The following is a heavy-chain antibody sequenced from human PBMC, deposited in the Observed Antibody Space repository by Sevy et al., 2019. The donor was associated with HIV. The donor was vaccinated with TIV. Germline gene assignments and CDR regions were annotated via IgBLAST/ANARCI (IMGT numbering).Heavy chain of an antibody. V-gene: IGHV1-24*01. J-gene: IGHJ4*02. Sequence: ASVKVSCKLSGYTLTDFSMHWVRQAPGKGLEWVATFDPEDGRTIYAQKFQGRVTMTEDTFTDTAYIELNSLRSDDTAVYYCARTKDYYDRSGYPFDYWGQGTQVTVSS. CDR2: FDPEDGRT. CDR3: ARTKDYYDRSGYPFDY. D-gene: IGHD3-22*01. CDR1: GYTLTDFS.